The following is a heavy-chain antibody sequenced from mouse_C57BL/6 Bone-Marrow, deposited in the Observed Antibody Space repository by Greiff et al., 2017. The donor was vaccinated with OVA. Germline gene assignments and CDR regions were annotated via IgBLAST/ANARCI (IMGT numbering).Heavy chain of an antibody. V-gene: IGHV2-9*01. D-gene: IGHD2-4*01. CDR2: IWGGGST. CDR3: AKQGRLRRRGYYAMDY. Sequence: VKLLESGPGLVAPSQSLSITCTVSGFSLTSYGVDWVRQPPGKGLEWLGVIWGGGSTNYNSALMSRLSISKDNSKSQVFLKMNSLQTDDTAMYYCAKQGRLRRRGYYAMDYWGQGTSVTVSS. CDR1: GFSLTSYG. J-gene: IGHJ4*01.